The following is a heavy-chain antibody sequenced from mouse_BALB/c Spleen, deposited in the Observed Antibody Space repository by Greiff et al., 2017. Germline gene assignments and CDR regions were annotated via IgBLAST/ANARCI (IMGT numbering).Heavy chain of an antibody. CDR3: ARDGYGYAMDY. D-gene: IGHD1-2*01. Sequence: EVQVVESGGGLVQPGGSLKLSCAASGFTFSSYGMSWVRQTPAKRLELVATINSNGGSTYYPDSVKGRVTISRDNAKNTLYLQMSSLKSEDTAMYYCARDGYGYAMDYWGQGTSVTVSS. J-gene: IGHJ4*01. V-gene: IGHV5-6-3*01. CDR1: GFTFSSYG. CDR2: INSNGGST.